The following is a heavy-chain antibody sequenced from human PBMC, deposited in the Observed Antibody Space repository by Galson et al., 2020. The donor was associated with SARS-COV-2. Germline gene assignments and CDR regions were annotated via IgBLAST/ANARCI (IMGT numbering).Heavy chain of an antibody. D-gene: IGHD3-16*01. CDR1: GLTISDNY. CDR2: ISGSGKTM. V-gene: IGHV3-11*04. CDR3: VRDSLSTYGRRGGAFDH. J-gene: IGHJ4*02. Sequence: GGSLRLSCAASGLTISDNYMSWIRQAPGKGLEWVSYISGSGKTMYYADSVKGRFTISRDNAKTSLYLQMNNLRDEDTAIYYCVRDSLSTYGRRGGAFDHWGQGTLVTVSS.